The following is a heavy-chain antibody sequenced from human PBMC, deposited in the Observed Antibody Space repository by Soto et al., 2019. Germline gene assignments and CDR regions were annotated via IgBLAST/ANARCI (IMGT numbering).Heavy chain of an antibody. CDR2: ISAYNGNT. J-gene: IGHJ4*02. D-gene: IGHD5-12*01. CDR1: GYTFTSYG. CDR3: AREERGYSGYVGNDLDY. Sequence: ASVKVSCKASGYTFTSYGISLVRQAPGQGLEWMGWISAYNGNTNYAQKLQGRVTMTTDTSTSTAYMELRSLRSDDTAVYYCAREERGYSGYVGNDLDYWGQGTLVTVSS. V-gene: IGHV1-18*01.